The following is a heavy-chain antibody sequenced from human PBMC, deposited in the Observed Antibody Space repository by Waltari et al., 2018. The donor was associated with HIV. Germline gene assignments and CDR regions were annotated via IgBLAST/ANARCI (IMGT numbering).Heavy chain of an antibody. D-gene: IGHD3-22*01. CDR2: IWFDGSDE. CDR3: ARVHSGGYQRDALDI. CDR1: GFIFSSYG. Sequence: QVQLVESGGGAVQPGRSLRVSCVASGFIFSSYGIHWVRQAPGKGMEWVAVIWFDGSDEYYADSVKDRFSISRDNSNSTVFLQMNSLRVEDTAVYHCARVHSGGYQRDALDIWGQGTMVTVSA. V-gene: IGHV3-33*01. J-gene: IGHJ3*02.